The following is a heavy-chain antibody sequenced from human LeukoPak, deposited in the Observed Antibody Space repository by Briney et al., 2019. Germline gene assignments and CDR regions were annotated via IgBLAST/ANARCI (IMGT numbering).Heavy chain of an antibody. V-gene: IGHV1-69*05. D-gene: IGHD6-13*01. J-gene: IGHJ4*02. CDR1: GGTFSSYA. Sequence: SVKVSCKASGGTFSSYAISWVRQAPGQGLEWMGGIIPIFGTANYAQKLQGRVTMTTDTSTSTAYMELRSLRSDDTAVYYCARSSIIAAAGPYYLDYWGQGTLVTVSS. CDR2: IIPIFGTA. CDR3: ARSSIIAAAGPYYLDY.